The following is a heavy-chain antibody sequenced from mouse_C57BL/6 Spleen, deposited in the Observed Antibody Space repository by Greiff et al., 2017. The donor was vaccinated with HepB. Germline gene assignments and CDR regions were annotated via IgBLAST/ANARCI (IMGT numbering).Heavy chain of an antibody. D-gene: IGHD1-1*01. Sequence: QVQLQQSGPELVKPGASVKISCKASGYAFSSSWMNWVKQRPGKGLEWIGRIYPGDGDTNYNGKFKGKATLTADKSSSTAYMQLSSLTSEDSAVYFCARSSITTVVEREYFDYWGQGTTLTVSS. J-gene: IGHJ2*01. CDR3: ARSSITTVVEREYFDY. CDR2: IYPGDGDT. CDR1: GYAFSSSW. V-gene: IGHV1-82*01.